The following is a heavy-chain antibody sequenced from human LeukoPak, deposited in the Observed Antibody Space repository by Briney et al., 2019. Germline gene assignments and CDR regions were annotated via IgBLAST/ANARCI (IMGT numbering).Heavy chain of an antibody. D-gene: IGHD5-12*01. V-gene: IGHV3-66*02. CDR3: ARGRGYSGYDCPDY. J-gene: IGHJ4*02. CDR1: GFSVNNNY. CDR2: IYDGGHT. Sequence: GGSLRLSCAASGFSVNNNYISWVRQAPGKGLECVSVIYDGGHTYYADSVKGRFTISRDNSKNTLYLQMNSLRAEDTAVYYCARGRGYSGYDCPDYWGQGTLVTVSS.